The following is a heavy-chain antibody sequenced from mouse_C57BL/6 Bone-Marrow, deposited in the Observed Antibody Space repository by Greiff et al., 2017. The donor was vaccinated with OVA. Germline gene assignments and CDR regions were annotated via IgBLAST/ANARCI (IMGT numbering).Heavy chain of an antibody. V-gene: IGHV14-4*01. J-gene: IGHJ4*01. CDR2: IDPENGDT. D-gene: IGHD2-1*01. Sequence: EVQLVESGAELVRPGASVKLSCTASGFNIKDDYMHWVKQRPEQGLEWIGWIDPENGDTEYASKFQGKATITADTSSNTAYLQLSSLTSEDTAVYYCTFYYGNPSYAMDYWGQGTSVTVSS. CDR1: GFNIKDDY. CDR3: TFYYGNPSYAMDY.